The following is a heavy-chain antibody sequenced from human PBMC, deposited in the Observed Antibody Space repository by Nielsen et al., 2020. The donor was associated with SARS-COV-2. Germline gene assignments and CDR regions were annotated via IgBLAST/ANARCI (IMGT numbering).Heavy chain of an antibody. D-gene: IGHD1-26*01. CDR2: ISYDGSFD. CDR1: GFTFGSYD. J-gene: IGHJ4*02. Sequence: GESLKISCAASGFTFGSYDMHWVRQAPGKGLEWVAVISYDGSFDKYGGAVKGRFTISRDNSKNTLYLQMDNLRVEDTAVYYCSREGDSPHLDVWGQGALVTVSS. V-gene: IGHV3-30*12. CDR3: SREGDSPHLDV.